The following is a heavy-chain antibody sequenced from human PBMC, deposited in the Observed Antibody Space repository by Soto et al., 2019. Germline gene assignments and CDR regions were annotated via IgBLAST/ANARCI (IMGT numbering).Heavy chain of an antibody. CDR2: IWYDGSNK. CDR3: ARDKEFYVLRFLEY. Sequence: PGGSLRLSCAASGFTFSSYGMHWVRQAPGKGLEWVAVIWYDGSNKYYADSVKGRFTISRDNSKNTLYLQMNSLRAEDTAVYYCARDKEFYVLRFLEYWGQGTLVTVSS. CDR1: GFTFSSYG. D-gene: IGHD3-3*01. J-gene: IGHJ4*02. V-gene: IGHV3-33*01.